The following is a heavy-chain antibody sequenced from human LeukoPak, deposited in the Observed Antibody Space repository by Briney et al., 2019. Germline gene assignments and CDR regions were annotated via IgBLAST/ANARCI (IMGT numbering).Heavy chain of an antibody. CDR3: ARCEQLVLAFDI. CDR2: IKQDGSEK. D-gene: IGHD6-13*01. Sequence: GGSLRLSCAASGLTFSSYWMSWVRQAPGKGMEWVANIKQDGSEKYYVDSVKGRFTISRDNAKNSLYLQMNSLRAEDTAVYYCARCEQLVLAFDIWGQGTMVTVSS. J-gene: IGHJ3*02. V-gene: IGHV3-7*01. CDR1: GLTFSSYW.